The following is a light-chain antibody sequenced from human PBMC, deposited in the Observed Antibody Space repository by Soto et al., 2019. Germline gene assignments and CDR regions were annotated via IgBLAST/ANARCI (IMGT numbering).Light chain of an antibody. V-gene: IGKV3-20*01. J-gene: IGKJ2*01. CDR2: GAS. CDR3: QQYGGSPRT. CDR1: QNVRSNF. Sequence: EIILTQSPATLSVSPGERATLSCRASQNVRSNFLAWYQQKHGQAPRLVIFGASSRATGIPDRFSGSGSGTDFTLTISRLEPEDFAVYYCQQYGGSPRTFGQGTKLEIK.